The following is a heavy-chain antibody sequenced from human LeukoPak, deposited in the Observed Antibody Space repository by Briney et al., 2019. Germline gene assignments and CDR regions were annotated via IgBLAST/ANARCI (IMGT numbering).Heavy chain of an antibody. CDR3: AAEGCGGDCTLAY. Sequence: GASVTVTFKASGLTFVMSAIQWVRQARGQPPEWIGWLVVGSGNTNYAQKFQDRVTITREMSTSTAYMELSRLTSEDTAVYYCAAEGCGGDCTLAYWGQGTLVSVSS. V-gene: IGHV1-58*02. CDR1: GLTFVMSA. CDR2: LVVGSGNT. J-gene: IGHJ4*02. D-gene: IGHD2-21*02.